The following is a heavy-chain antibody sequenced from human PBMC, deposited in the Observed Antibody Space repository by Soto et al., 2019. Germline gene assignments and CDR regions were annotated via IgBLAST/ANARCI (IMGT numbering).Heavy chain of an antibody. D-gene: IGHD3-16*01. CDR1: GFTFSSYA. Sequence: PGGSLRLSCAASGFTFSSYAMSWVRQAPGKGLEWVSAISGSGGSTYYADSVKGRFTISRDNSKNTLYLQMNSLRAEDTAVYYWAKAPRGERQKVNWFDPGGQGTLVPVSS. CDR3: AKAPRGERQKVNWFDP. V-gene: IGHV3-23*01. J-gene: IGHJ5*02. CDR2: ISGSGGST.